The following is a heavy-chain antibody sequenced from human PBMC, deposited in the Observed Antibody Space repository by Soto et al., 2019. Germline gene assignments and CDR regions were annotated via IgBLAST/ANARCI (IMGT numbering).Heavy chain of an antibody. J-gene: IGHJ3*01. CDR1: GFDFSLFS. CDR3: XRDESVEAVGFEL. D-gene: IGHD6-13*01. V-gene: IGHV3-21*02. Sequence: EQLVESGGGLVKPGESLRLSCEGSGFDFSLFSVNWVRQTPGKGLEWVSSISAGSTFIGYADSVQGRFTISRDNXXXXXXXXXXXXXXXXXXXXXXXRDESVEAVGFELWGQGTMVTVSS. CDR2: ISAGSTFI.